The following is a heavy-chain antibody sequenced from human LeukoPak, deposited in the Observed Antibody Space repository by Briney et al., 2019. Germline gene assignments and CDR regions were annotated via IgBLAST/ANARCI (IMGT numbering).Heavy chain of an antibody. J-gene: IGHJ4*02. CDR2: IIPIFGTA. V-gene: IGHV1-69*06. CDR1: GGTFSSYA. Sequence: ASVKVSCKASGGTFSSYAISWVRQAPGQGLEWMGGIIPIFGTANYAQKFQGRVTITADKSTSTAYMELSSLRSEDTAVYYCARETASGSYCQRFDYWGQGTLVTVSS. CDR3: ARETASGSYCQRFDY. D-gene: IGHD1-26*01.